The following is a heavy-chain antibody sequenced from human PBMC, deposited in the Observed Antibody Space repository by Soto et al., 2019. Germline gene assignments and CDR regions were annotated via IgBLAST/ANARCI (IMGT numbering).Heavy chain of an antibody. CDR1: GYTFTSHG. CDR2: ISAYNGNT. J-gene: IGHJ3*02. CDR3: AREWHDAFDI. Sequence: ASVAVCCKASGYTFTSHGIIWVRQAPGQGLEWMGWISAYNGNTKYGQKLQGRITMTTDTSTSTAYMELRSLRSDDTAVYYCAREWHDAFDIWGQGTMVTVSS. D-gene: IGHD5-12*01. V-gene: IGHV1-18*01.